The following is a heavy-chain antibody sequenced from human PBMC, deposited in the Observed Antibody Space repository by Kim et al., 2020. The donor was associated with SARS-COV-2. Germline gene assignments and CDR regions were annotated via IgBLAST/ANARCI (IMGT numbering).Heavy chain of an antibody. CDR2: ISYDGSNK. Sequence: GGSLRLSCAASGFTFSSYGMHWVRQAPGKGLELVAVISYDGSNKYYADSVKGRFTISRDNSKNTLDLQMNSLRAEDTAVYYCATDYYDSSGYFYYFDYWGQGTLVTVSS. V-gene: IGHV3-30*03. CDR1: GFTFSSYG. J-gene: IGHJ4*02. D-gene: IGHD3-22*01. CDR3: ATDYYDSSGYFYYFDY.